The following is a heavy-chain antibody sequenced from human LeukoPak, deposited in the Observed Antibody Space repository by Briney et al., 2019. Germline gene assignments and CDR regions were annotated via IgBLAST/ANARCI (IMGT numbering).Heavy chain of an antibody. CDR2: ISYDGSNK. V-gene: IGHV3-30*18. CDR1: GFTFDDYA. Sequence: GRSLRLSCAASGFTFDDYAMHWVRQAPGKGLEWVAVISYDGSNKYYADSVKGRFTISRDNSKNTLYLQMNGLRAEDTAVYYCAKDGSGWYEEVSTSPDYWGQGTLVTVSS. D-gene: IGHD6-19*01. CDR3: AKDGSGWYEEVSTSPDY. J-gene: IGHJ4*02.